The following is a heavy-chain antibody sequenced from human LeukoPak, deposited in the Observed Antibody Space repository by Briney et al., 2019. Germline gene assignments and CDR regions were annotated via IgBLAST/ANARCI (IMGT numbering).Heavy chain of an antibody. Sequence: GGSLRLSCAASGLTVSNSYMSWVRQAPGKGLEWVSAISGSGGSTYYADSVKGRFTISRDNSKNTLYLQMNSLRAEDTAVYYCAKEVEVGVGATPYNWFDPWGQGTLVTVSS. J-gene: IGHJ5*02. CDR3: AKEVEVGVGATPYNWFDP. D-gene: IGHD1-26*01. V-gene: IGHV3-23*01. CDR1: GLTVSNSY. CDR2: ISGSGGST.